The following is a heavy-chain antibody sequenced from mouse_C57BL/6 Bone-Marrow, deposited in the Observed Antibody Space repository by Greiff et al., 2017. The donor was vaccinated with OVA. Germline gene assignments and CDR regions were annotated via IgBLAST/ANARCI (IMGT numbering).Heavy chain of an antibody. Sequence: EVKLMESGGGLVQPGGSLKLSCAASGFTFSDYYMYWVRQTPEKRLEWVAYISNGGGSTYYPDTVKGRFTISRDNAKNTLYLQMSRLKSEDTAMYYCARHTSNFDVWGTGTTVTVSS. CDR2: ISNGGGST. CDR3: ARHTSNFDV. CDR1: GFTFSDYY. V-gene: IGHV5-12*01. J-gene: IGHJ1*03.